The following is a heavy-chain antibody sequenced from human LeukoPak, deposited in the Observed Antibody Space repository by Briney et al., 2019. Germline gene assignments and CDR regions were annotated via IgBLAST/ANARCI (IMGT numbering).Heavy chain of an antibody. CDR3: ARVSYSSSDSSFDY. Sequence: GESLKISCKGSGYSFPSYWIGWVRQMPGKGLEWMGIIYPGDSDSRYSPSFQGQVTISADKSITTAYLQWSSLKASDTAMYYCARVSYSSSDSSFDYWGQGTLVTVSS. CDR1: GYSFPSYW. J-gene: IGHJ4*02. V-gene: IGHV5-51*01. D-gene: IGHD6-13*01. CDR2: IYPGDSDS.